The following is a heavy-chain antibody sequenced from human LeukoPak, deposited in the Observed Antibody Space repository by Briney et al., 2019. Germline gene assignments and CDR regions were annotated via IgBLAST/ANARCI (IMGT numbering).Heavy chain of an antibody. CDR2: TYYRSKWYN. CDR3: VRGPVGATRATDRDGWYFDL. D-gene: IGHD1-26*01. CDR1: GDSVSSNSAA. Sequence: SQTLSLTCAISGDSVSSNSAAWNWIRQSPSRGLEWLGRTYYRSKWYNDYAVSVKSRITINPDTSKNQFSLQLNSVTPEDTAVYYCVRGPVGATRATDRDGWYFDLWGRGTLVTVSS. J-gene: IGHJ2*01. V-gene: IGHV6-1*01.